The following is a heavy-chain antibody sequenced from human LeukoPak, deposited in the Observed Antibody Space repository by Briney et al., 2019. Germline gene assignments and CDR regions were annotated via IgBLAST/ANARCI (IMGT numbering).Heavy chain of an antibody. CDR1: GFTFSSYE. V-gene: IGHV3-48*03. CDR3: ARDWVTMVRTNYYYYGMDV. D-gene: IGHD3-10*01. Sequence: PGGSLRLSCAASGFTFSSYEMNWVRQAPGKGLEWVSYISSSGSTIYYADSVKGRFTISRDNAKNSLYLQMNSLRGEDTAVYYCARDWVTMVRTNYYYYGMDVWGKGTTVTVSS. CDR2: ISSSGSTI. J-gene: IGHJ6*04.